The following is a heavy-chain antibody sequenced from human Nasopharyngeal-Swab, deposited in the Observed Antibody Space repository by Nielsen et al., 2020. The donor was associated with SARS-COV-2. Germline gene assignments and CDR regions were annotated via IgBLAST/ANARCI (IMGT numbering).Heavy chain of an antibody. CDR1: GFTFSGSA. CDR3: TGTMVQGV. D-gene: IGHD3-10*01. CDR2: IRSKANSYAT. J-gene: IGHJ4*02. V-gene: IGHV3-73*01. Sequence: GESLQISCAASGFTFSGSAMHWVRQASGKGLEWVGRIRSKANSYATAYAASVKGRFTISRDDSKNTAYLQMNSLKTEDTAVYYCTGTMVQGVWGQGTLVTVSS.